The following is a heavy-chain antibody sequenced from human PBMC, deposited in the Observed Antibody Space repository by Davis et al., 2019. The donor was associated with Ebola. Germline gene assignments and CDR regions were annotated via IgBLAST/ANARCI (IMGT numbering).Heavy chain of an antibody. V-gene: IGHV3-23*01. D-gene: IGHD3-10*01. CDR1: GFTFTSYA. J-gene: IGHJ4*02. Sequence: PGGSLRLSCVASGFTFTSYAMSWVRQAPGKGLEWVSALSGSGGTTYYADSVKGRFTISRDNSKNTLYLQMNSLRPEDTAVYYWARGGQYGSGSAPFGYWGQGTLVTVSS. CDR2: LSGSGGTT. CDR3: ARGGQYGSGSAPFGY.